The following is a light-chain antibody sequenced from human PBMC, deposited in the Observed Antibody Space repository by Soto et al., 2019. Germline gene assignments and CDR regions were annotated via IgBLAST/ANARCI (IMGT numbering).Light chain of an antibody. Sequence: QSALTQPASVSGSPGQSITISCTGTSSDVGGYNYVSWYQQHPGKAPKPMIYDVSNRPSGVSNRFSGSKSGNTASLTISGLQAEDEADYYCSSYTSSSTLVVFGGGTKLNVL. V-gene: IGLV2-14*01. CDR1: SSDVGGYNY. J-gene: IGLJ2*01. CDR2: DVS. CDR3: SSYTSSSTLVV.